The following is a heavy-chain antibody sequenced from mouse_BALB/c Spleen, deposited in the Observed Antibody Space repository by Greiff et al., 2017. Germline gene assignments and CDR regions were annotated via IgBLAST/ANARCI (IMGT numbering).Heavy chain of an antibody. D-gene: IGHD1-2*01. Sequence: VQGVESGPGLVAPSQSLSITCTVSGFSLTSYGVHWVRQPPGKGLEWLGVIWAGGSTNYNSALMSRLSISKDNSKSQVFLKMNSLQTDDTAMYYCASPITTATYYAMDYWGQGTSVTVSS. J-gene: IGHJ4*01. V-gene: IGHV2-9*02. CDR1: GFSLTSYG. CDR3: ASPITTATYYAMDY. CDR2: IWAGGST.